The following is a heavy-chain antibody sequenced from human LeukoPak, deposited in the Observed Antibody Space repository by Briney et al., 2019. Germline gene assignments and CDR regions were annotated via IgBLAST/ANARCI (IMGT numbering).Heavy chain of an antibody. J-gene: IGHJ4*02. CDR3: ARDRDDSSGYCYGRVLED. CDR2: IIPMYGTT. D-gene: IGHD3-22*01. V-gene: IGHV1-69*13. Sequence: SVNVSCKASLGTLSRYAISGVRQAPGQGLEWMGGIIPMYGTTNYPQKFQGGVTITADESTSTPYMNLSSLRSDDTAVYYCARDRDDSSGYCYGRVLEDWGEGALVTVSS. CDR1: LGTLSRYA.